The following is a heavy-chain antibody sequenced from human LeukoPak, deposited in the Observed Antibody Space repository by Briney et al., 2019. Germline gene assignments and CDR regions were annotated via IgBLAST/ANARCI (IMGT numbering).Heavy chain of an antibody. V-gene: IGHV3-9*01. CDR2: ISWNSGSI. CDR3: AKVRFHYDSSGYYSWLDAFDI. Sequence: GGSLRLSCAASGFTFDDYAMHWVRQAPGKGLEWVSGISWNSGSIGYADSVKGRFTISRDNAKNSLYLQMNSLRAEDTALYYCAKVRFHYDSSGYYSWLDAFDIWGQGTMVTVSS. D-gene: IGHD3-22*01. J-gene: IGHJ3*02. CDR1: GFTFDDYA.